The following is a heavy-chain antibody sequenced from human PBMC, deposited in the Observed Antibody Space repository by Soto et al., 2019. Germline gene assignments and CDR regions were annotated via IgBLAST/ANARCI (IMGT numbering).Heavy chain of an antibody. Sequence: QVQLVQSGGEVKKPGASVKVSCKASGYTFTTYGIIWVRQAPGQGLEWMGWISAYNGNTSYAQKLQGRVTMTTDTSTGTAYMELRSLRSDDTAVYCCARVFFRLFAFDIWGQGTMVTVSS. CDR2: ISAYNGNT. D-gene: IGHD3-22*01. CDR3: ARVFFRLFAFDI. V-gene: IGHV1-18*01. CDR1: GYTFTTYG. J-gene: IGHJ3*02.